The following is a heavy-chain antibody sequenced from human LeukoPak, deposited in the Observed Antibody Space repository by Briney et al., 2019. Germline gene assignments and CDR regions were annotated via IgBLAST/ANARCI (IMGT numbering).Heavy chain of an antibody. CDR3: ARAPSGSYYFFESDY. J-gene: IGHJ4*02. Sequence: PGGSLRLSCAASGFTFSSYAMHWVRQAPGKGLEWVAVISYDGSNKYYADSVKGRFTISRDNSKNTLYLQMNSLRAEDTAVYYCARAPSGSYYFFESDYWGQGTLVTVSS. V-gene: IGHV3-30-3*01. D-gene: IGHD1-26*01. CDR1: GFTFSSYA. CDR2: ISYDGSNK.